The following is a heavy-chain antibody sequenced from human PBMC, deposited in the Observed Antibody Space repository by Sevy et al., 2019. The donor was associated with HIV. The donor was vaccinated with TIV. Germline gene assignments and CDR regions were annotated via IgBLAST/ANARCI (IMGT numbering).Heavy chain of an antibody. D-gene: IGHD5-12*01. J-gene: IGHJ4*02. CDR1: GFTFSSYS. Sequence: GGSLRLSCAASGFTFSSYSMNWVRQAPGKGLEWVSYISSSSTIYYADSVKGRFTIARDNAKNSLYLQMNSLRDEDTAVYYCARESSTHIVFDYWGQGTLVTVSS. CDR3: ARESSTHIVFDY. CDR2: ISSSSTI. V-gene: IGHV3-48*02.